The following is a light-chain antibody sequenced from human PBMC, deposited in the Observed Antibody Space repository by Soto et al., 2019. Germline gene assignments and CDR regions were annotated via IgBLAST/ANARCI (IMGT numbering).Light chain of an antibody. V-gene: IGLV1-40*01. CDR2: RNS. CDR1: SSNIGAGYD. Sequence: QAVVTQPPSLSGAPGQRVTISCTGSSSNIGAGYDVHWYQQLPGTAPKLLIYRNSNRPSGVPDRFSGSKSGTSASLAITGLQAEDEADYYCQSYDSSLYVFGTGTKVTVL. CDR3: QSYDSSLYV. J-gene: IGLJ1*01.